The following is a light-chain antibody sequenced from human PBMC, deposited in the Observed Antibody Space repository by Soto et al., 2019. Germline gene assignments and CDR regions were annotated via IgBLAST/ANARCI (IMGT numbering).Light chain of an antibody. CDR3: QQYGSSPPWT. CDR1: QSVSRD. Sequence: EIVMTQSPATLSVSPGERATLSCRASQSVSRDLAWYQQKPGQAPRLLIYGASSRATGIPDRFSGSGSGTDFTLTISRLEPEDFAVYYCQQYGSSPPWTFGQGTKVDI. J-gene: IGKJ1*01. CDR2: GAS. V-gene: IGKV3-20*01.